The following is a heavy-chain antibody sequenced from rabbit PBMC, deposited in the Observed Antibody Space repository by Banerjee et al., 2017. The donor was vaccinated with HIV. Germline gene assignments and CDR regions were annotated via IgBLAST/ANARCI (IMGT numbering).Heavy chain of an antibody. D-gene: IGHD6-1*01. Sequence: QLVESGGGLVTLGGSLTLSCKASGFDFSSYYMNWVRQAPGKGLEWIGRIYAGKGSSDYANWVNGRFTISSDSAQNTVDLQMNSLTAADTATYFCARVAAAYVGDGYPMDLWGQGTLVTVS. CDR3: ARVAAAYVGDGYPMDL. V-gene: IGHV1S7*01. CDR1: GFDFSSYY. CDR2: IYAGKGSS. J-gene: IGHJ6*01.